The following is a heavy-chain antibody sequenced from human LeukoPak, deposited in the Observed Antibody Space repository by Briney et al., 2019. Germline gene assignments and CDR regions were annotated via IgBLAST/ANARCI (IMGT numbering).Heavy chain of an antibody. CDR3: VRDYFDSSGYYAIDF. Sequence: GASVKVSCKASGGIVDSYALSWVRRAPGQGLEWMGGIIPIYGTANYAQKFQGRVTITADRSTTTAYMELGSLTSEDTALYCCVRDYFDSSGYYAIDFWGQGTLVTVSS. D-gene: IGHD3-22*01. J-gene: IGHJ4*02. CDR2: IIPIYGTA. V-gene: IGHV1-69*06. CDR1: GGIVDSYA.